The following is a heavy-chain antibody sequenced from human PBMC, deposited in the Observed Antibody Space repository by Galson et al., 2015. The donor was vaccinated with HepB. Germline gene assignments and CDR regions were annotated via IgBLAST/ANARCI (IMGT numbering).Heavy chain of an antibody. CDR1: GGSISSYY. Sequence: ETLSLTCTVSGGSISSYYWSWIRQPPGKGLEWIGYIYYSGSTNYNPSLKSRVTISVDTSKNQFSLKLSSVTAADTAVYYCARAYSSGWTWFDPWGQGTLVTVSS. D-gene: IGHD6-19*01. J-gene: IGHJ5*02. CDR3: ARAYSSGWTWFDP. V-gene: IGHV4-59*01. CDR2: IYYSGST.